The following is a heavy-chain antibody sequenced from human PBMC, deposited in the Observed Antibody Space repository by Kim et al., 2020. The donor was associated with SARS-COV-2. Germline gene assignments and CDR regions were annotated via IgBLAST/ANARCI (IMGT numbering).Heavy chain of an antibody. D-gene: IGHD3-16*02. V-gene: IGHV3-30-3*01. CDR3: AREDVWGSYLDY. J-gene: IGHJ4*02. CDR1: GFTFSSYA. Sequence: GGSLRLSCAASGFTFSSYAMHWVRQAPGKGLEWVAVISYDGSNKYYADSVKGRFTISRDNSKNTLYLQMNSLRAEDTAVYYCAREDVWGSYLDYWGQGTLVTVSS. CDR2: ISYDGSNK.